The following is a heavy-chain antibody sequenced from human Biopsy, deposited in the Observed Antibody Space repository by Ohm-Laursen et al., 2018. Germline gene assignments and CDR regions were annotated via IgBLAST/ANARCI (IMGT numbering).Heavy chain of an antibody. CDR1: GYSFTKYY. CDR2: INPTGGTT. Sequence: EASVKVSCNVSGYSFTKYYINWVRQAPGQGLEWMGIINPTGGTTSYAEKFQGRVTLTRDTSTGTVYLELNSLIYEDTALYYCARDETGSSVFGPYYYGMDVWGQGTTVTVSS. J-gene: IGHJ6*02. CDR3: ARDETGSSVFGPYYYGMDV. V-gene: IGHV1-46*01. D-gene: IGHD3-9*01.